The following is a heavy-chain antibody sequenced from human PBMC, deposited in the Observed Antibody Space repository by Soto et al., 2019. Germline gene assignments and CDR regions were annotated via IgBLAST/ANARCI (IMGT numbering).Heavy chain of an antibody. J-gene: IGHJ6*02. CDR1: GFTVSSNY. CDR3: ARLAGIAVAGTAHYYYGMDV. Sequence: PGGSLRHSCAASGFTVSSNYMSWVRQAPGKGLEWVSVIYSGGSTYYADSVKGRFTISRDNSKNTLYLQMNSLRAEGTAVYYCARLAGIAVAGTAHYYYGMDVWGQGTTVTVSS. D-gene: IGHD6-19*01. V-gene: IGHV3-53*01. CDR2: IYSGGST.